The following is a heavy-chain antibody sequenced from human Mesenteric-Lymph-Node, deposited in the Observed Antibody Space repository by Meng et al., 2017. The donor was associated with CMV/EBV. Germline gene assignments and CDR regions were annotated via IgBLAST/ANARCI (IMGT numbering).Heavy chain of an antibody. CDR3: ARDYGGSRHFFDY. D-gene: IGHD4-23*01. J-gene: IGHJ4*02. Sequence: GGSLRLSCAASGFTFSGSAMHWVRQASGKGLEWVGRIRSKVNSYATTYAASVKGRFTISRDESKNTAYLQMNNLKTEDTAVYYCARDYGGSRHFFDYWGQGTLVTVSS. CDR1: GFTFSGSA. V-gene: IGHV3-73*01. CDR2: IRSKVNSYAT.